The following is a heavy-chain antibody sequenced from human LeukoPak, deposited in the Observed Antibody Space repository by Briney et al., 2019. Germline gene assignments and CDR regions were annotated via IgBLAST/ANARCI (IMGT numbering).Heavy chain of an antibody. D-gene: IGHD5-24*01. CDR3: ARPPKRVRDGYNWYSMDV. Sequence: SVKVSCKASGGTFSSYAISWVRQAPGQGLEWMGRIIPIFGIANYAQKFQGRVTITADKSTSTAYMELSSLRSEDTAVYYCARPPKRVRDGYNWYSMDVWGQGTTVTVSS. CDR2: IIPIFGIA. CDR1: GGTFSSYA. J-gene: IGHJ6*02. V-gene: IGHV1-69*04.